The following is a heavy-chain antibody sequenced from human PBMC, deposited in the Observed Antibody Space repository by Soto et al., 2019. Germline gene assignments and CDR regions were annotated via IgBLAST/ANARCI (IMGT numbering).Heavy chain of an antibody. J-gene: IGHJ4*02. V-gene: IGHV3-23*01. Sequence: PGGSLRLSCAASGFTFSRYAMSWVRQAPGKGQEWVSAITNNGGDTYHSDSVKGRFPISRDNSKSTLYMQMDSLTAEDTAIYYCTKGSASSRPYYFDFWGQGTLVTVAS. CDR3: TKGSASSRPYYFDF. CDR2: ITNNGGDT. D-gene: IGHD2-2*01. CDR1: GFTFSRYA.